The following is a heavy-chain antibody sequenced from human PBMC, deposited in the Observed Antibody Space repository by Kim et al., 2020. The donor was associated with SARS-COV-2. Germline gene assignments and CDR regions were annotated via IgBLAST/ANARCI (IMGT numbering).Heavy chain of an antibody. CDR3: AAWSGDANY. V-gene: IGHV3-7*03. D-gene: IGHD3-3*01. J-gene: IGHJ4*02. Sequence: GSEKRSVDSVKGRVTFSRDNAKNSLYLQINSLRAEDTAIYDCAAWSGDANYWGQGTLVTVSS. CDR2: GSEK.